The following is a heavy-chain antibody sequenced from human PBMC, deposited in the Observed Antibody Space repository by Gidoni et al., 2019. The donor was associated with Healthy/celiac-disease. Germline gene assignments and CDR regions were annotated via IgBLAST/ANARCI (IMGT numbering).Heavy chain of an antibody. CDR1: GFTFSSYA. D-gene: IGHD3-22*01. J-gene: IGHJ6*02. V-gene: IGHV3-23*01. CDR2: ISGSGGST. Sequence: EVQLLESGGGLVQPGGSLRLSCAASGFTFSSYAMSWVRQAPGKGLEWVSAISGSGGSTYYADSVKGRFTISRDNSKNTLYLQMNSLRAEDTAVYYCAKHSRGITMIVVVITPYYYGMDVWGQGTTVTVSS. CDR3: AKHSRGITMIVVVITPYYYGMDV.